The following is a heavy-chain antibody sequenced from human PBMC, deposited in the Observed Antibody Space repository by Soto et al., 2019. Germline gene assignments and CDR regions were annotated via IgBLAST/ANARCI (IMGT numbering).Heavy chain of an antibody. CDR3: ARNIVVVPAAADYYYGMDV. J-gene: IGHJ6*02. CDR2: INAGNGNT. Sequence: QVQLVQSGAEVKKPGASVKVSCKASGYTFTSYAMHWVRQAPGQRLEWMGWINAGNGNTKYSQKFQGRVTITRDTSASTAYMELSSLRSEDTAVYYCARNIVVVPAAADYYYGMDVWGQGTTVTVFS. D-gene: IGHD2-2*01. CDR1: GYTFTSYA. V-gene: IGHV1-3*01.